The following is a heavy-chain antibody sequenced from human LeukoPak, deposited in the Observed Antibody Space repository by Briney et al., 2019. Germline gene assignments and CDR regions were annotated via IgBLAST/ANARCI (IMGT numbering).Heavy chain of an antibody. CDR2: IKHDGSEA. V-gene: IGHV3-7*04. J-gene: IGHJ4*02. D-gene: IGHD3-10*01. Sequence: GGSLRLSCAASEYTFNRYWMSWVRQAPGKGLEWVANIKHDGSEAHYVDSVKGRFTISRDNAKNSLSLQMNGRNVDDTGVYFCTRDALFGSGRTHLDFWSQGTLVSVSS. CDR1: EYTFNRYW. CDR3: TRDALFGSGRTHLDF.